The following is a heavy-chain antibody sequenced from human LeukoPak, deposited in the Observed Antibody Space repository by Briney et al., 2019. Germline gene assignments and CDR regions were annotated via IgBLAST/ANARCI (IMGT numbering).Heavy chain of an antibody. D-gene: IGHD3-16*01. CDR2: IIPILGIA. V-gene: IGHV1-69*04. CDR1: GGTFSSYA. J-gene: IGHJ5*02. CDR3: VADRLRLGRNWFDP. Sequence: SVKVSCKASGGTFSSYAISWVRQAPGQGLEWMGRIIPILGIANYAQKFQGRVTITADKSTSTAYMELSSLRSEDTAVYYCVADRLRLGRNWFDPWGQGTLVTVSS.